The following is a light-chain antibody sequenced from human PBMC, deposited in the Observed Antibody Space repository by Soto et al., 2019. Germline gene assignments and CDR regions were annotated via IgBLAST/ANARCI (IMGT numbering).Light chain of an antibody. CDR3: SSYTSGRTV. Sequence: QSALTQPASVSGSPGHLITISCTGTSSDAGDYNYVSWYQQHPGKAPKLMIYEVSNRPSGVSDRFSGSKSGNTASLTISGLQAEDEADYYCSSYTSGRTVFGGGTKVTVL. CDR1: SSDAGDYNY. V-gene: IGLV2-14*01. J-gene: IGLJ2*01. CDR2: EVS.